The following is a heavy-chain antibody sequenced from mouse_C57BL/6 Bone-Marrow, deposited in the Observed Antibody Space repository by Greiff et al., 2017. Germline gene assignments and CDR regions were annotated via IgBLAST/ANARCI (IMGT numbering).Heavy chain of an antibody. D-gene: IGHD2-4*01. Sequence: QVQLQQPGAELVKPGASVKLSCKASGYTFTSYWMQWVKQRPGQGLEWIGEIDPSDSYTNYTQKFKGKATLTVDTSSSTAYMQLSSLTSEDSAVYYCAPYDYDGYFDVWGTGTTVTVSS. CDR3: APYDYDGYFDV. CDR1: GYTFTSYW. V-gene: IGHV1-50*01. J-gene: IGHJ1*03. CDR2: IDPSDSYT.